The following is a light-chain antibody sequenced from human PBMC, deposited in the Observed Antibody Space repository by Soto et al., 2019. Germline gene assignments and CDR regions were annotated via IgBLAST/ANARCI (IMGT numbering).Light chain of an antibody. Sequence: EIVLTQSPATLSLSPGERATLSCRASQSVNSYLAWYQQKPGQAPRLLIYDASKRATGIPARFSVSGSGTEFTLPISSLEPEDFAVYYCQQRSDWPFTFGRGTKLEIK. CDR2: DAS. V-gene: IGKV3-11*01. J-gene: IGKJ2*01. CDR1: QSVNSY. CDR3: QQRSDWPFT.